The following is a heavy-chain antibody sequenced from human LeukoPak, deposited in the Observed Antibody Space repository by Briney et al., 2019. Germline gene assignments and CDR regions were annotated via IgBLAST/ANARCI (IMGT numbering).Heavy chain of an antibody. CDR1: GFTFSSYA. CDR2: ISYDGSNK. J-gene: IGHJ4*02. Sequence: PGGSLRLSCAASGFTFSSYAMHWFRQAPGKGLEWVAVISYDGSNKYYADSVKGRFTISRDKSKNTLYLQMNSLRAEDTAVYYCARGTIAAAGYFDYWGQGTLVTVSS. CDR3: ARGTIAAAGYFDY. D-gene: IGHD6-13*01. V-gene: IGHV3-30-3*01.